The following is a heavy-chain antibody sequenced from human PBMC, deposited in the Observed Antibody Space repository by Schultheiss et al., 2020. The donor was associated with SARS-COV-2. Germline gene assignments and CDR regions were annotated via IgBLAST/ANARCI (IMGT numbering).Heavy chain of an antibody. CDR2: IWYDGSNK. CDR1: GFTFSSYG. Sequence: GGSLRLSCAASGFTFSSYGMHWVRQAPGKGLEWVAVIWYDGSNKYYADSVKGRFTISRDNSKNTLYLQMNSLRAEDTAVYYCARPLRYSSGSGVDYWGQGTLVTVSS. CDR3: ARPLRYSSGSGVDY. D-gene: IGHD6-19*01. J-gene: IGHJ4*02. V-gene: IGHV3-33*01.